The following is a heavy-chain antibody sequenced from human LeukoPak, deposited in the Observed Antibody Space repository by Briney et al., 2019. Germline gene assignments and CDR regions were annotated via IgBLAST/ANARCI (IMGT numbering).Heavy chain of an antibody. CDR3: ARNGGNSDYDY. V-gene: IGHV4-4*02. J-gene: IGHJ4*02. D-gene: IGHD4-23*01. CDR1: GGSISSSSSIC. CDR2: IYHNGAT. Sequence: PSETLSLTCAVSGGSISSSSSICWPWVRQPPGEGLEWIGEIYHNGATNYNPSLKSRVTLLLDKSKNQFSLRLNSVTAADTAVYYCARNGGNSDYDYWGQGTLVTVSA.